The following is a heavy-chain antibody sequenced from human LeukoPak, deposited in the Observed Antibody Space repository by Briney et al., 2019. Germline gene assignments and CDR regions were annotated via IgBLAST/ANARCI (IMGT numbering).Heavy chain of an antibody. D-gene: IGHD6-19*01. CDR3: VKDLRAVNYYGMDV. Sequence: GRSLRLSCAASGFTFDDYAMHWGRQAPGKGLEWVSGISWNGGSIDYADPVRGRFTISRDNAKNSLYLQMNSLRAEDTAVYYRVKDLRAVNYYGMDVWGQGTTVIVSS. J-gene: IGHJ6*02. CDR2: ISWNGGSI. CDR1: GFTFDDYA. V-gene: IGHV3-9*01.